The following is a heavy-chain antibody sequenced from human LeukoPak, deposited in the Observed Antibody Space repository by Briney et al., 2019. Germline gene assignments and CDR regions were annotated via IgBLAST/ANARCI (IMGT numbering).Heavy chain of an antibody. J-gene: IGHJ5*02. CDR2: IYYSGST. D-gene: IGHD6-13*01. V-gene: IGHV4-39*01. CDR3: ARLAIASAVAGWFDP. Sequence: SETLSLTCTVFGGSISSSSYYWGWIRQPPGKGLEWIGSIYYSGSTYYNPSLKSRVTISVDTSKNQFPLKLSSVTAADTAVYYCARLAIASAVAGWFDPWGQGTLVTVSS. CDR1: GGSISSSSYY.